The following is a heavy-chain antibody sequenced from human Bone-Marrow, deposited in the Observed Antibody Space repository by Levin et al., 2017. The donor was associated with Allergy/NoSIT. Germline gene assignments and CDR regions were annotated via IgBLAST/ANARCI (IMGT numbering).Heavy chain of an antibody. Sequence: ASVKVSCKASGYTFTGYYMHWVRQAPGQGLEWMGWINPNSGGTNYAQKFQGRVTMTRDTSISTAYMELSRLRSDDTAVYYCARCYEAVAGAFDYWGQGTLVTVSS. V-gene: IGHV1-2*02. CDR3: ARCYEAVAGAFDY. CDR2: INPNSGGT. D-gene: IGHD6-19*01. J-gene: IGHJ4*02. CDR1: GYTFTGYY.